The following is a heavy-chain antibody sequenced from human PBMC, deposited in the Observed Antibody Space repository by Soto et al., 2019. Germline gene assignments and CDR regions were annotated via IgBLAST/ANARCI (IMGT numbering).Heavy chain of an antibody. CDR3: ARYPVVVVPAANYGLDV. J-gene: IGHJ6*02. D-gene: IGHD2-2*01. V-gene: IGHV4-31*03. CDR2: IYYSGNT. CDR1: GVSVSSDIYY. Sequence: SETLSLTCSVSGVSVSSDIYYWSWIRHHPGKGLEWIGYIYYSGNTYYNPSLGGRVTISLDTSKNHFSLRLGSVTPADTAVYYCARYPVVVVPAANYGLDVWGQGTTVTVSS.